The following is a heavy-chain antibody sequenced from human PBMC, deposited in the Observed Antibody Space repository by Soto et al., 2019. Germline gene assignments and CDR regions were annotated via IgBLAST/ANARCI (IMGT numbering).Heavy chain of an antibody. CDR1: GYIFTTYW. CDR2: IYPGDSDT. D-gene: IGHD6-6*01. Sequence: PGESLKISCNVSGYIFTTYWIGWVRQMPGKGLEWMGVIYPGDSDTIYSPSFQGQVTISADKSITTAYLQWSSLKASDTAMYYCARLDSSSVGGYYYGMDVWGQGTTVTVSS. V-gene: IGHV5-51*01. J-gene: IGHJ6*02. CDR3: ARLDSSSVGGYYYGMDV.